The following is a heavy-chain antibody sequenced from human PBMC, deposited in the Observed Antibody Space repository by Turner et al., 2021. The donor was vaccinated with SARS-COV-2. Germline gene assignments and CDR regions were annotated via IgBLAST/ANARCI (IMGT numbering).Heavy chain of an antibody. Sequence: PLVQSGGGVVHPWRSLRLSCAACVFPFSSSGIHWVRQAPGKGLEWVAFIWYDGSNKYYADSVKGRFTISRDNSKNTLYLQMNRLRAEDTAVYYCARDKGEGSSGWLIPSGSYYFDYWGQGTLVTVSS. V-gene: IGHV3-33*01. D-gene: IGHD6-19*01. CDR2: IWYDGSNK. CDR1: VFPFSSSG. J-gene: IGHJ4*02. CDR3: ARDKGEGSSGWLIPSGSYYFDY.